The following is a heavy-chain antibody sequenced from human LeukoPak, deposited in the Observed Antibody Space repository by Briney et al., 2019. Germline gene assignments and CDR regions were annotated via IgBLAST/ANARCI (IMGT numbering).Heavy chain of an antibody. CDR1: GFTFSDYY. D-gene: IGHD1-7*01. V-gene: IGHV3-11*04. CDR2: ISSSGSTI. Sequence: GGSLRLSCAASGFTFSDYYMSWIRQAPGKGLEWVSYISSSGSTIYYADSVKGRFTISRDNAKNSLYLQMNGLRVEDTAVYYCARAGSFWHYVYWGQGTLVTVSS. CDR3: ARAGSFWHYVY. J-gene: IGHJ4*02.